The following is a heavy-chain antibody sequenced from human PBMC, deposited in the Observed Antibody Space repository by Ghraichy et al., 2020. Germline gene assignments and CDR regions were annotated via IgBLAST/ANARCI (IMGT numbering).Heavy chain of an antibody. CDR1: GGSISSGGYS. CDR3: ARAVSYLWFGEGPPENWFDP. J-gene: IGHJ5*02. CDR2: IYHSGST. V-gene: IGHV4-30-2*01. D-gene: IGHD3-10*01. Sequence: SETLSLTCAVSGGSISSGGYSWSWIRQPPGKGLEWIGYIYHSGSTYYNPSLKSRVTISVDRSKNQFSLKLSSVTAADTAVYYCARAVSYLWFGEGPPENWFDPWGQGTLVTVSS.